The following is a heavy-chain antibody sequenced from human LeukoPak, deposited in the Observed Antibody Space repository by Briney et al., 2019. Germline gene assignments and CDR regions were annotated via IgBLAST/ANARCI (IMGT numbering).Heavy chain of an antibody. Sequence: PGGSLRLSCAASGFTFSSYSMNWVRQAPGKGLEWVSSISSSSSYIYYADSVKGRFTISRDNAKNSLYLQMNGLRAEDTAVYYCARDRGRVFDYWGQGTLVTVSS. CDR2: ISSSSSYI. V-gene: IGHV3-21*01. J-gene: IGHJ4*02. CDR1: GFTFSSYS. CDR3: ARDRGRVFDY. D-gene: IGHD3-10*01.